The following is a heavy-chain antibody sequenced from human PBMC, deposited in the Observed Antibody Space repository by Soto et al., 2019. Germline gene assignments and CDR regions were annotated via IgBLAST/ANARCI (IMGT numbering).Heavy chain of an antibody. CDR1: GFTFSSYS. V-gene: IGHV3-48*02. J-gene: IGHJ3*02. D-gene: IGHD6-19*01. Sequence: PGGSLRLSCAASGFTFSSYSMNWVRQAPGKGLEWVSYISNSSSTIYYADSVKGRFTISRDNAKNSLYLQMNSLRDEDTAVYYCARDYSSGWYGIGAFDIWGQGTMVTVSS. CDR2: ISNSSSTI. CDR3: ARDYSSGWYGIGAFDI.